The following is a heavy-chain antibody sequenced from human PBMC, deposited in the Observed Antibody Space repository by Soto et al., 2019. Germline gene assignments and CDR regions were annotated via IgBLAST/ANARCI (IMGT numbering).Heavy chain of an antibody. CDR2: ISAYNGNT. D-gene: IGHD3-22*01. Sequence: GASVKVSCKASGYTFTSYGISWVRQAPGQGLEWMGWISAYNGNTNYAQKLQGRVTMTTDTSTSTAYMELRSLRSDDTAVYYCARDWDYSDSSGYSYWGQGTLVTVSS. V-gene: IGHV1-18*04. CDR3: ARDWDYSDSSGYSY. CDR1: GYTFTSYG. J-gene: IGHJ4*02.